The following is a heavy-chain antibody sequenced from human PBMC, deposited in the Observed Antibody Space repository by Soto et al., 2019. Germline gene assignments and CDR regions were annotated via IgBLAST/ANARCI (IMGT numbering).Heavy chain of an antibody. V-gene: IGHV3-30*04. CDR2: ISFAGNNK. Sequence: QVQLVESGGGVVQPGRSLRLSYAVSGFTFSGYSMHWVRQDPDMGLEWVAFISFAGNNKYYADSVKGRFTISRDNSNNMVYLGMNSLRPDDTAVYYCARDRQKALVVVAATGGFDYWGQGTPVTVSS. D-gene: IGHD2-15*01. CDR1: GFTFSGYS. J-gene: IGHJ4*02. CDR3: ARDRQKALVVVAATGGFDY.